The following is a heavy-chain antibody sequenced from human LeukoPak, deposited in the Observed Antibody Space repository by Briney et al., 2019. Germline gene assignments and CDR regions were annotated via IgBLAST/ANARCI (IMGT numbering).Heavy chain of an antibody. Sequence: GGSLRLSCAASGFTFSSYWMHWVRQAPGRGLVWVSRIFNPGGATAYVDSVKGRFTISRDNAENTLSLQMNSLRVEDTAVYYCVRVNCAGDCTSRDWYFDLWGRGTLVVVSS. CDR2: IFNPGGAT. V-gene: IGHV3-74*01. CDR3: VRVNCAGDCTSRDWYFDL. D-gene: IGHD2-21*02. CDR1: GFTFSSYW. J-gene: IGHJ2*01.